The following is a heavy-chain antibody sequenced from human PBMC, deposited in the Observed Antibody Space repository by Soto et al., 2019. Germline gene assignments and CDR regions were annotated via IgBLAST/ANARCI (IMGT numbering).Heavy chain of an antibody. V-gene: IGHV4-59*08. CDR2: IYYSGTT. Sequence: TLSLTCTVSGGSIINYYWSWIRQPPGKGLEWIGYIYYSGTTSYNPSLRSRVTISVDTSKNQFSLKLSSVTAADRAVYYCERHFPYCSSTSHCAYGMDVWGQGTTVTVSS. CDR1: GGSIINYY. J-gene: IGHJ6*02. D-gene: IGHD2-2*01. CDR3: ERHFPYCSSTSHCAYGMDV.